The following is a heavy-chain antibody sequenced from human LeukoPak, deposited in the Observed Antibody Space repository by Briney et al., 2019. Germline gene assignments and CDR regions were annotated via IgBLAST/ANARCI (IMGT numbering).Heavy chain of an antibody. CDR3: ARGYWGSGY. CDR2: INHSGST. CDR1: GGSFSGYY. D-gene: IGHD7-27*01. V-gene: IGHV4-34*01. Sequence: SETLSLTCAVYGGSFSGYYWSWIRQPPGKGLEWIGEINHSGSTNYNPSLRSRVTISVDTSKNQFSLKLSSVTAADTAVYYCARGYWGSGYWGQGTLVTVSS. J-gene: IGHJ4*02.